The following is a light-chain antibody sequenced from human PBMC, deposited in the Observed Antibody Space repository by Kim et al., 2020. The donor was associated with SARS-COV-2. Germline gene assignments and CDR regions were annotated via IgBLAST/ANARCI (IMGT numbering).Light chain of an antibody. CDR2: EAS. CDR3: QHRAGWPRLT. CDR1: HSVDSW. Sequence: SPGERAALSCRANHSVDSWLTWYQHRPGQAPRLLISEASKRAAGVPARFSGSGSGTDFTLTISSLQPEDFAVYYCQHRAGWPRLTFGGGTKLEI. V-gene: IGKV3-11*01. J-gene: IGKJ4*01.